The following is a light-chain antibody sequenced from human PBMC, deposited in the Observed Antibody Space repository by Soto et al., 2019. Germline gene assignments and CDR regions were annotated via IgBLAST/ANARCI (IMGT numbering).Light chain of an antibody. CDR3: QQYNDSFPYT. J-gene: IGKJ2*01. CDR2: EAS. V-gene: IGKV1-5*03. CDR1: QSIRSW. Sequence: DIQMTQSPSTLSASIGDRVTITCRASQSIRSWLAWYQQKPGTAPKLLIYEASTLQSGVPSRFTGIRSGTDFTLSVSSLQHDDFATYYCQQYNDSFPYTCGQGTKLEIK.